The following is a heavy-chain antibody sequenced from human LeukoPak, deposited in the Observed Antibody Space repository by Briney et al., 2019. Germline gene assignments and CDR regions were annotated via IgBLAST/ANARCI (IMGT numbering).Heavy chain of an antibody. CDR3: AREGSVSKDY. CDR1: GFTFSDYA. V-gene: IGHV3-48*02. CDR2: ISSSSSII. J-gene: IGHJ4*02. Sequence: GGSLRLSCAASGFTFSDYAMNWVRQAPGKGLEWVSYISSSSSIIYYADSVKGRFTISRDNAKNSLYLQMNSLRDEDTAVYYCAREGSVSKDYWGQGTLVTVSP.